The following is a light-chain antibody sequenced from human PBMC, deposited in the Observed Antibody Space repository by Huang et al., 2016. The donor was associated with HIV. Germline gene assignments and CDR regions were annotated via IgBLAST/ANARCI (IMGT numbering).Light chain of an antibody. J-gene: IGKJ1*01. CDR3: HQYYTLPRT. V-gene: IGKV3-15*01. CDR1: QTVSEH. CDR2: GAS. Sequence: EILLTQSPATLSVSPGARATLSCRARQTVSEHLAWFQQRPGQAPRLLIYGASNRATGIPARFSGRGSGTEFSLTITNLQSDDFALYFCHQYYTLPRTFGQGTKVEIK.